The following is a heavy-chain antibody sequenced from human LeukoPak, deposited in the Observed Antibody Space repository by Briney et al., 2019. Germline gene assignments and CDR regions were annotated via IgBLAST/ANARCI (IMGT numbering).Heavy chain of an antibody. V-gene: IGHV3-21*01. CDR3: ARVNLLYSSTPDAFDI. J-gene: IGHJ3*02. Sequence: GGSLRLSCAASGFTFSSYSMNWVRQAPGKGLEWVSSISSSSSYIYYADSVKGRFTISRDNAKNSLYLQMNSLRAEDTAVYYCARVNLLYSSTPDAFDIWGQGTMVTVSS. CDR2: ISSSSSYI. CDR1: GFTFSSYS. D-gene: IGHD6-13*01.